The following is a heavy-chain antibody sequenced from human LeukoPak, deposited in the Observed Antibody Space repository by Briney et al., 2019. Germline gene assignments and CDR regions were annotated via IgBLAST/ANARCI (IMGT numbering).Heavy chain of an antibody. CDR2: IYHSGST. D-gene: IGHD6-19*01. CDR1: GGSISSSSYY. V-gene: IGHV4-39*02. J-gene: IGHJ4*02. Sequence: PSETLSLTCTVSGGSISSSSYYWGWIRQSPGTGLEWIGSIYHSGSTYYNPSLKSRVTISVDTSKNHFSLKLTSVTAADTAVYYCARIETYSSGWYDAFFDYWGQGTLVTVSS. CDR3: ARIETYSSGWYDAFFDY.